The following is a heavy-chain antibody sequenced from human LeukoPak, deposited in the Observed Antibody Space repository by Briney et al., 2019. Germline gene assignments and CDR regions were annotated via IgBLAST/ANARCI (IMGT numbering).Heavy chain of an antibody. CDR1: GFTFRNYW. CDR3: ARDGGLHPPFDY. CDR2: TKPDGSAE. D-gene: IGHD2-15*01. V-gene: IGHV3-7*01. J-gene: IGHJ4*02. Sequence: GGSLRLSCAASGFTFRNYWMGWVRQAPGQGLEWVANTKPDGSAEDYADSVRGRFTTSRDNDNNSLYLQMNSLRAEDTAFYYCARDGGLHPPFDYWGQGTVVTVSS.